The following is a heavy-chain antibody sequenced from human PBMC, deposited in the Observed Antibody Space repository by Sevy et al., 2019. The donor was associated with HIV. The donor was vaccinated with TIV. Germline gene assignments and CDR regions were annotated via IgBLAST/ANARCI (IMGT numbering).Heavy chain of an antibody. V-gene: IGHV3-21*06. Sequence: GGSLRLSCAASEFTFSSYNMNWVRQAPGKGLEWVSSISGSSNYIYYAESVKGRFRISTVNVKDTLYLHMNSLRADDTAVYYCARGPPDGSYDYFDYWGQGTLVTVSS. CDR2: ISGSSNYI. CDR1: EFTFSSYN. D-gene: IGHD1-26*01. J-gene: IGHJ4*02. CDR3: ARGPPDGSYDYFDY.